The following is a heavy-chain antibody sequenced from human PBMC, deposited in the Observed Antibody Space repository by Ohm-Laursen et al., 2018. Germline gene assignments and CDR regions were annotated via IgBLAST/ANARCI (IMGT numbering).Heavy chain of an antibody. V-gene: IGHV3-7*01. Sequence: GSLRLSCAASGFTFSGYWMSWVRQAPGKGREWVANIKQDGSEKYFLDSVKGRFTFSRDNAKNSVSLQMNSLRGEDTAVYYCARGSGTPWGLYFDHWGQGALVTVSS. J-gene: IGHJ4*02. CDR2: IKQDGSEK. CDR3: ARGSGTPWGLYFDH. D-gene: IGHD1/OR15-1a*01. CDR1: GFTFSGYW.